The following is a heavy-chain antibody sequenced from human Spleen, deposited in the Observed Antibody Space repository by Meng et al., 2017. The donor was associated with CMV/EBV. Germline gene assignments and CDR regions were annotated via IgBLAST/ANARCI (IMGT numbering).Heavy chain of an antibody. V-gene: IGHV1-18*01. D-gene: IGHD2-2*01. J-gene: IGHJ6*02. Sequence: ASVKVSCKASGYTFTSYSISWMRQAPGQRLEWMGWISGYNGNTNYAQKLQGRVIMTTDTSTSTAYMELRGLRADDTAVYYCARGYCSRTSCYVDYYYGLDVWGQGTTVTVS. CDR1: GYTFTSYS. CDR2: ISGYNGNT. CDR3: ARGYCSRTSCYVDYYYGLDV.